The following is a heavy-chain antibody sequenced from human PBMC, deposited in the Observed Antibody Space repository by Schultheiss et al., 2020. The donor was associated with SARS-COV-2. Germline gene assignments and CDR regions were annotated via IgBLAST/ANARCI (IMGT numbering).Heavy chain of an antibody. Sequence: SETLSLTCTVSGGSISSSSYYWGWIRQPPGKGLEWIGSIYYSGSTYYNPSLKSRVTISVDTSKNQFSLKLSSVTAADTAVYYCVRGLDRAKLGYWGQGTLVTVSS. CDR2: IYYSGST. D-gene: IGHD5-18*01. J-gene: IGHJ4*02. CDR1: GGSISSSSYY. CDR3: VRGLDRAKLGY. V-gene: IGHV4-39*01.